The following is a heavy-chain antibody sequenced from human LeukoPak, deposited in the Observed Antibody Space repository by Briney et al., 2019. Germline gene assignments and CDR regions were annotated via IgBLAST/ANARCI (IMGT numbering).Heavy chain of an antibody. J-gene: IGHJ6*02. CDR3: ARERRELYRYGMDV. CDR1: GFTFSTYG. Sequence: GGSLRLSCAASGFTFSTYGMHWVRQAPGKGLEWVAVIWYDGSNKYYADSVKGRFTISRDNSKNTLYLQMNSLRAEDTAVYYCARERRELYRYGMDVWGQGTTVTVSS. V-gene: IGHV3-33*01. D-gene: IGHD3-10*01. CDR2: IWYDGSNK.